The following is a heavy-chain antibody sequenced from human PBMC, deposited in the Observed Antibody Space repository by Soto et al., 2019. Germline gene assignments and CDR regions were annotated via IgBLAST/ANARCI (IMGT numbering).Heavy chain of an antibody. CDR1: GFTFSSYA. J-gene: IGHJ6*02. V-gene: IGHV3-30-3*01. D-gene: IGHD2-2*01. CDR3: ARDLVGVVPAAPLPYYYYGMDV. Sequence: QVPLVESGGGVVQPGRSLRLSCAASGFTFSSYAMHWVRQAPGKGLEWVAVISYDGSNKYYADSVKGRFTISRDNSKNTLYLQMNSLRAEDTAVYYCARDLVGVVPAAPLPYYYYGMDVWGQGTTVTVSS. CDR2: ISYDGSNK.